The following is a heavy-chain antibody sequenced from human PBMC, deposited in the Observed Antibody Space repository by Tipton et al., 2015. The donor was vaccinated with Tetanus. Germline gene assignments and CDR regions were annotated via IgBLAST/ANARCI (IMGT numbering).Heavy chain of an antibody. CDR1: GFIFSSYA. V-gene: IGHV3-23*01. Sequence: SLRLSCEASGFIFSSYAMHWVRQAPGKGLEWLSSLSENGANTFYADSVKARFTISRDNSKNTLFLQMSSLGADDTAVYYCAKRDNNDYYTGRDVFDVWGQGTMVTVSS. J-gene: IGHJ3*01. D-gene: IGHD3-3*01. CDR2: LSENGANT. CDR3: AKRDNNDYYTGRDVFDV.